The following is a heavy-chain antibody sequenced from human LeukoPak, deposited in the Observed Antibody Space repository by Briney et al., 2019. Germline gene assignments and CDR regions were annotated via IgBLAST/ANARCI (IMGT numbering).Heavy chain of an antibody. J-gene: IGHJ4*02. D-gene: IGHD3/OR15-3a*01. CDR1: GFTFSSYS. CDR2: ITSSGSYI. V-gene: IGHV3-21*01. CDR3: ARYDLAMGFDY. Sequence: PGGSLRLSCAASGFTFSSYSMNWVRQAPGKGLEWVSSITSSGSYIYYADSVKGRFTISRDNAKNSLYLQMNSLRAEDTAVYYCARYDLAMGFDYWAQGTLVTVSS.